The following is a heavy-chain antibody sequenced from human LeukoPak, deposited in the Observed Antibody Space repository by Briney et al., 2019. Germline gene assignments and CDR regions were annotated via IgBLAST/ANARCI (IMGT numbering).Heavy chain of an antibody. D-gene: IGHD6-13*01. CDR1: EFTFVRYA. CDR3: ARDPSYASSWYHYMDV. CDR2: ISSSSAKI. V-gene: IGHV3-48*04. Sequence: GGSLRLSCAASEFTFVRYAMNWVRQAPGKGLEWVSYISSSSAKIDNAESVKGRFTISRDNSKNSLYLQMDSLRAEDTAVYYCARDPSYASSWYHYMDVWGKGTTVTVSS. J-gene: IGHJ6*03.